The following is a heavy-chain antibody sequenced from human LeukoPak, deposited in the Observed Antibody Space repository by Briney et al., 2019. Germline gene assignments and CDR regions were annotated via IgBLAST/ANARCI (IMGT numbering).Heavy chain of an antibody. CDR1: GYTFTSYD. Sequence: ASVNVSCKASGYTFTSYDINWVRQATGQGLEWMGWMNPNSGNTGYAQKFQGRVTMTRNTSISTAYMELSSLRSEDTAVYYCARGKQWLVRRIYNWFDPWGQGTLVTVSS. CDR3: ARGKQWLVRRIYNWFDP. V-gene: IGHV1-8*01. CDR2: MNPNSGNT. D-gene: IGHD6-19*01. J-gene: IGHJ5*02.